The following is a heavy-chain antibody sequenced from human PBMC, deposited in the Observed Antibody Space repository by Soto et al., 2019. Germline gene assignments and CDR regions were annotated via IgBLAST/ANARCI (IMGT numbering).Heavy chain of an antibody. CDR3: ARVRGYSYAYPYYFDY. D-gene: IGHD5-18*01. CDR1: GFTFSSYW. CDR2: INSDGSST. J-gene: IGHJ4*02. Sequence: GGSLRLSCAASGFTFSSYWMHWVRQAPGKGLVWVSRINSDGSSTSYADSVKGRFTISRDNAKNTLYLQMNSLRAEDTAVYYCARVRGYSYAYPYYFDYWGQGTLVTVSS. V-gene: IGHV3-74*01.